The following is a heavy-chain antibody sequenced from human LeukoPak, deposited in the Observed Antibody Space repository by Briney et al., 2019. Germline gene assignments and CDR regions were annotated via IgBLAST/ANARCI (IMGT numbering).Heavy chain of an antibody. CDR1: GFTLSNYA. J-gene: IGHJ4*02. CDR3: AREGISYATDY. CDR2: ISSSSSYI. Sequence: PGGSLRLSCAASGFTLSNYAMNRVRQAPGKGLEWVSSISSSSSYIYYADSVKGRFTISRDNAKNSLYLQMNSLRAEDTAVYYCAREGISYATDYWGQGTLVTVSS. D-gene: IGHD1-26*01. V-gene: IGHV3-21*01.